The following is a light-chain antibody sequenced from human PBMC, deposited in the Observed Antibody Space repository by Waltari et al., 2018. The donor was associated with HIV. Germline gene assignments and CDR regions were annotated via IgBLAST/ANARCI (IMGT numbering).Light chain of an antibody. CDR1: NSDVGGYTL. V-gene: IGLV2-23*01. CDR2: GES. Sequence: QSALTQPASVSGSPGESITISCSGTNSDVGGYTLVSWYQQHPGKAPKLLIYGESRQPSGISPRFSGSKSGNWASLTIAGLQAEDEADYYCCSPSSSGTLVFGGGTTVTVL. CDR3: CSPSSSGTLV. J-gene: IGLJ3*02.